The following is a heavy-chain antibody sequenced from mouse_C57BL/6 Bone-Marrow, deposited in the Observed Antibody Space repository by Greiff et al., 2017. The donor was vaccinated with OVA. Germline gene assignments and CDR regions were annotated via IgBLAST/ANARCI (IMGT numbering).Heavy chain of an antibody. CDR2: IWSGGST. Sequence: VKLVESGPGLVQPSQSLSITCTVSGFSLTSYGVHWVRQSPGKGLEWLGVIWSGGSTDYTAAFISRLSISKDNSKSQVFFKMNSLQADDTAIYYCAREGLRRGLAYWGQGTLVTVSA. CDR1: GFSLTSYG. CDR3: AREGLRRGLAY. V-gene: IGHV2-2*01. D-gene: IGHD2-4*01. J-gene: IGHJ3*01.